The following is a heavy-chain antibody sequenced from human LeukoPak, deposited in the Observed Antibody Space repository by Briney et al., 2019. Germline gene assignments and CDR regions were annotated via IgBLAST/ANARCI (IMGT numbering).Heavy chain of an antibody. CDR3: ARLGVGQRGYCSSTSCFGGFYYYMDV. Sequence: SEALSLTCTVSGGSISSSSYYWGWIRQPPGKGLEWIGSIYHSGSTYYNPSLKSRVAISVDTSKNQFSLKLSSVTAADTAVYYCARLGVGQRGYCSSTSCFGGFYYYMDVWGKGTTVTISS. CDR2: IYHSGST. D-gene: IGHD2-2*01. J-gene: IGHJ6*03. V-gene: IGHV4-39*07. CDR1: GGSISSSSYY.